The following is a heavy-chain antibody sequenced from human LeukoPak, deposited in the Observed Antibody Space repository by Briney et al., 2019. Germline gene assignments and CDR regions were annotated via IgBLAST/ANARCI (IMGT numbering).Heavy chain of an antibody. Sequence: ASVKVSCKASGYTFTGYYMRWVRQAPGQGLEWMGWINPNSGGTNYAQKFQGRVTMTRDTSISTAYMELSRLRSDDTAVYYCAGAIRLEDPMDVWGKGTTATVSS. CDR2: INPNSGGT. CDR3: AGAIRLEDPMDV. CDR1: GYTFTGYY. J-gene: IGHJ6*03. D-gene: IGHD5-24*01. V-gene: IGHV1-2*02.